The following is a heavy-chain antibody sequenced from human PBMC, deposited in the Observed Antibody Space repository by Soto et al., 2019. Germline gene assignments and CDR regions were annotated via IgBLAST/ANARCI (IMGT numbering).Heavy chain of an antibody. Sequence: ASVKVSCKVSGYTLTELSMHWVRQAPGKGLEWMGGFDPEDGETIYAQKFRGRVTMTEDTSTDTAYMALSSLRSEDTAVYYCASASRTDYYDSSGYLPTFDYWGQGTLVTVSS. CDR3: ASASRTDYYDSSGYLPTFDY. J-gene: IGHJ4*02. D-gene: IGHD3-22*01. CDR2: FDPEDGET. V-gene: IGHV1-24*01. CDR1: GYTLTELS.